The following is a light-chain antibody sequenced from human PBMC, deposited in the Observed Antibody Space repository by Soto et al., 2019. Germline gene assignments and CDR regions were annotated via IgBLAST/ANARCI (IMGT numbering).Light chain of an antibody. J-gene: IGKJ1*01. CDR2: DAS. CDR1: RSGRSN. V-gene: IGKV3-15*01. CDR3: QQYDNWPRT. Sequence: EKVLTQSPATRSSSALDRPTLSCWASRSGRSNLAWYQQKPGQPPRLLIYDASTRATGIPSRFSGSGSGTEFTLTISSLKSEDFAVYYCQQYDNWPRTFGQGTKVDI.